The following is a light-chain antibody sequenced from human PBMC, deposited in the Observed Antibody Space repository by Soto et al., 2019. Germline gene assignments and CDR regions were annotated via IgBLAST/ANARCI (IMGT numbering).Light chain of an antibody. J-gene: IGKJ2*01. V-gene: IGKV1-5*03. CDR1: QSISTW. CDR3: QQYNSYSYT. CDR2: KAS. Sequence: DVQMTQSPSTLAASVGDRGTITCLASQSISTWLAWYQQKPVEAPKLLIYKASSLKSGVPSRFSGSGSGTEFTLTISSLQSEDLATYYCQQYNSYSYTFGQGTKVDI.